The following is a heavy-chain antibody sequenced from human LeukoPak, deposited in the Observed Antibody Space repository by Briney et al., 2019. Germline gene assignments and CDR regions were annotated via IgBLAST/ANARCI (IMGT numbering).Heavy chain of an antibody. D-gene: IGHD5-24*01. CDR2: ISGSGGST. V-gene: IGHV3-23*01. Sequence: GSLRLSCAASGFIFSRYAMSWVRQAPGKGLEWVSAISGSGGSTYYADSVKGRFTISRDNSKNTLYLQMNSLRAEDTAIYYCAKDQMATITFLDYWGQGTLVTVSS. CDR1: GFIFSRYA. CDR3: AKDQMATITFLDY. J-gene: IGHJ4*02.